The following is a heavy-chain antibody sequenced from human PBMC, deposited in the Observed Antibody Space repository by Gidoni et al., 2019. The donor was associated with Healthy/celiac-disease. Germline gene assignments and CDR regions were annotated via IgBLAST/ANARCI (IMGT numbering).Heavy chain of an antibody. J-gene: IGHJ4*02. CDR2: INHSGST. CDR1: GGSFSGYY. D-gene: IGHD2-15*01. CDR3: ARGHCSGGSCYGINDY. V-gene: IGHV4-34*01. Sequence: QVQLQQWGAGLLKPSETLSLTCAVYGGSFSGYYWSWMRQPPGKGLEWIGEINHSGSTNYNPSLKSRVTISVDTSKNQFSLKLSSVTAADTAVYYCARGHCSGGSCYGINDYWGQGTLVTVSS.